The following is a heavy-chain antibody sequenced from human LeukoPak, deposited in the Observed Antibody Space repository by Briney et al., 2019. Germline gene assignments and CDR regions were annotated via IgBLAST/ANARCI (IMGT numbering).Heavy chain of an antibody. CDR2: ISSSSSYI. CDR1: GFTFSSYS. V-gene: IGHV3-21*01. D-gene: IGHD2-15*01. CDR3: ARDRSGVVAATRDRRIWFDP. J-gene: IGHJ5*02. Sequence: GGSLRLSCAASGFTFSSYSMNWVRQAPGQGLEWVSSISSSSSYIYYADSVKGRDTISRDNAKNSLYLQMNSLTAEDTAVYYCARDRSGVVAATRDRRIWFDPWGQGTLVTVSS.